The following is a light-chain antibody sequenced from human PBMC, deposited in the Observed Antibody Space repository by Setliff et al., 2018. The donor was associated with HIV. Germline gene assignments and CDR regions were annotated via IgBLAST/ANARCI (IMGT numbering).Light chain of an antibody. J-gene: IGLJ1*01. V-gene: IGLV2-18*02. CDR2: EVS. Sequence: QSALTQPPSVSGSPGQSVTISCTGTSSDVGSSNRVSWYQQPPGTAPRLTIYEVSSRPSGVPDRFSGSKSGNTASLTISGLQAEDEADYYCSSGTSSSTPYVFGTGTKVTVL. CDR3: SSGTSSSTPYV. CDR1: SSDVGSSNR.